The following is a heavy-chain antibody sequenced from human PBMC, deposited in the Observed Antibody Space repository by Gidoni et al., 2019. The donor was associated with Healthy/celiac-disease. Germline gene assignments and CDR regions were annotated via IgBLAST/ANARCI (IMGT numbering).Heavy chain of an antibody. Sequence: EVQLVESGGGLVQPGRSLRLSCAASGFTFDDYAMHWVRQAPGKGLEWVSGISWNSGSIGYADSVKGRFTISRDNAKNSLYLQMNSLRAEDTALYYCAKDIYSVDGYSYGDFDYWGQGTLVTVSS. V-gene: IGHV3-9*01. CDR2: ISWNSGSI. J-gene: IGHJ4*02. CDR1: GFTFDDYA. D-gene: IGHD5-18*01. CDR3: AKDIYSVDGYSYGDFDY.